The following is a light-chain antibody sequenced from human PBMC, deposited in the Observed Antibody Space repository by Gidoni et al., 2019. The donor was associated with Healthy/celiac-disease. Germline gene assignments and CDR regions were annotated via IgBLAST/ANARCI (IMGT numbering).Light chain of an antibody. V-gene: IGKV1-5*01. CDR2: DDS. Sequence: DIEMIQSPSTLSASVGDRVTITCRASQSIRIWLAWYQQKPGKAPKLLIYDDSSLESGVQSRFSGSGSGTEFTLTISSLQPDDFATYYCQQYNSYPWTFGQGTKVEIK. J-gene: IGKJ1*01. CDR3: QQYNSYPWT. CDR1: QSIRIW.